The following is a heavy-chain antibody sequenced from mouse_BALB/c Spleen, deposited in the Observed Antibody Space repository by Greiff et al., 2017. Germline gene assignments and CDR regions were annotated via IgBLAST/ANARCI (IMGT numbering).Heavy chain of an antibody. D-gene: IGHD2-14*01. CDR1: GYTFTSYW. Sequence: VQLQQSGAELAKPGASVKMSCKASGYTFTSYWMHWVKQRPGQGLEWIGYINPSTGYTEYNQKFKDKATLTADKSSSTAYMQLSSLTSEDSAVYYCARGRYDDYFDYWGQGTTLTVSS. CDR3: ARGRYDDYFDY. CDR2: INPSTGYT. J-gene: IGHJ2*01. V-gene: IGHV1-7*01.